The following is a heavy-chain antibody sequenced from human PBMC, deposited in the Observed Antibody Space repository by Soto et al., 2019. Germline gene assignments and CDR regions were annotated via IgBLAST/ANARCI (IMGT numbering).Heavy chain of an antibody. D-gene: IGHD6-6*01. Sequence: ASVKVSCKPSGYTFATFGISWVRQAPGQGLEWMGWISVYNGNTKYAQKLQGRVTMTTDTSTSTAYMELRSLRSDDTAVYYCAIFLIAARPGWFVFWGQGTLVT. CDR2: ISVYNGNT. CDR1: GYTFATFG. J-gene: IGHJ5*01. CDR3: AIFLIAARPGWFVF. V-gene: IGHV1-18*01.